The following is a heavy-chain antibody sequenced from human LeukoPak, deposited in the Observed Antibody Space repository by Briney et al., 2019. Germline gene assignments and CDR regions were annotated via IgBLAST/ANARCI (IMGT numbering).Heavy chain of an antibody. CDR2: IYLSGRT. J-gene: IGHJ4*02. D-gene: IGHD5-18*01. Sequence: QTLSLTCTVSGVSISSGGYYWSRIRQHPGKGLESIEYIYLSGRTYYNPYLNKRVTISVDTSKNQFSLKLSSGTAADTAVYYCARTPPTAMVHGDYWGQGTLVTVSS. CDR3: ARTPPTAMVHGDY. V-gene: IGHV4-31*03. CDR1: GVSISSGGYY.